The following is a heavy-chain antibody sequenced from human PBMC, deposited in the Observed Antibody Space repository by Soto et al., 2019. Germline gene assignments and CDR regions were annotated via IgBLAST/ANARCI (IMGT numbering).Heavy chain of an antibody. V-gene: IGHV1-2*04. CDR3: ARGPTEWLALSRYFDY. CDR2: INPNSGGT. J-gene: IGHJ4*02. D-gene: IGHD3-3*01. CDR1: GYTFTGYY. Sequence: QVQLVQSGAEVKKPGDSVKVSCKASGYTFTGYYMHWVRQAPGQGLEWMGWINPNSGGTNYAQKFQGWVTMTRDTSISTAYMELSRLRSDDTAVYYCARGPTEWLALSRYFDYWGQGTLVTVSS.